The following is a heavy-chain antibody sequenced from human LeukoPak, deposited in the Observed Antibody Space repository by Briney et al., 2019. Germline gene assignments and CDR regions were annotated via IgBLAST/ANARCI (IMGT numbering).Heavy chain of an antibody. V-gene: IGHV3-48*02. D-gene: IGHD3-16*02. CDR1: GFTFSTYS. J-gene: IGHJ4*02. CDR3: ATDRYYGTDY. CDR2: ISTSSSAI. Sequence: GGSLGLSCAASGFTFSTYSMNWVRQAPGKGLEWVSYISTSSSAIYYIDSVKGRFTISRDNAKNSLYLQMNSLRDEDTAVYYCATDRYYGTDYWGQGTLVTVSS.